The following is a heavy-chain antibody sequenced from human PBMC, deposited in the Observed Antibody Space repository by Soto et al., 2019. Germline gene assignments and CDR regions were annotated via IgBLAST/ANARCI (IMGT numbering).Heavy chain of an antibody. D-gene: IGHD3-10*01. J-gene: IGHJ4*02. V-gene: IGHV3-21*01. CDR1: GFTFSNYD. CDR3: ASATTMGWSPQGY. Sequence: EVQLVESGGGLVKPGGSLRLSCAASGFTFSNYDMSWVRQAPGKGLEWVSSISSSSSYIYYADSVNGRFSISRDNPKNSLYLQMSSLRADDTAVYYCASATTMGWSPQGYWGPGTLVTVSS. CDR2: ISSSSSYI.